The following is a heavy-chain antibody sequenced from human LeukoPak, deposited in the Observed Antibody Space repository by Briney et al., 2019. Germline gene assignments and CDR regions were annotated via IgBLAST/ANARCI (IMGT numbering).Heavy chain of an antibody. CDR3: VRDDGDV. CDR2: INEDGSGK. Sequence: PGGSLRLSCVFSGFTFSNYWMKWVRQAPGRGLEWVASINEDGSGKYSMDSVKDRVTISRDNAENSLDLQINSLTVEDTAIYYCVRDDGDVWGKGTTVTVSS. J-gene: IGHJ6*04. CDR1: GFTFSNYW. V-gene: IGHV3-7*01.